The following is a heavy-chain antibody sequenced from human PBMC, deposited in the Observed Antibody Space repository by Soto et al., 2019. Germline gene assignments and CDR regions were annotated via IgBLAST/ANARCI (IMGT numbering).Heavy chain of an antibody. V-gene: IGHV4-39*01. Sequence: TSETLPLTCTVSGDSVTSDDSYWCCIRRPPGQGLEWIGTISHTGETFYNPPLNSRLTMPLDASKNQFSLKLASMTAADAGVFFCARQMLGPLPLLGWLSPVTSSGQGILVTVSS. CDR1: GDSVTSDDSY. CDR3: ARQMLGPLPLLGWLSPVTS. J-gene: IGHJ5*02. CDR2: ISHTGET. D-gene: IGHD4-17*01.